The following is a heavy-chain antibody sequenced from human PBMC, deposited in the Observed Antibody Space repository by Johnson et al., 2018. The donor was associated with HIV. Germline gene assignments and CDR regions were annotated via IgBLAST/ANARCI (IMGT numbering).Heavy chain of an antibody. CDR2: IWYDGSDK. CDR1: GFTFSSFG. V-gene: IGHV3-33*06. D-gene: IGHD3-22*01. Sequence: QVQLVESGGGVVQPGRSLRLSCAASGFTFSSFGMHWVRQAPGKGLEWVAVIWYDGSDKYYADSVKGRFTISRDNSRNTVYLQMNSLRVEETAVYYCAKGCRWLLERTYAFDIWGQGTMVTVSS. J-gene: IGHJ3*02. CDR3: AKGCRWLLERTYAFDI.